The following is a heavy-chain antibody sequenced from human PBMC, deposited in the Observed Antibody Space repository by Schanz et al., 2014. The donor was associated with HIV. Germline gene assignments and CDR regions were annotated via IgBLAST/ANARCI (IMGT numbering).Heavy chain of an antibody. V-gene: IGHV3-30*18. CDR1: GFTFSTYG. J-gene: IGHJ6*02. Sequence: QGQLVESGGGVVQPGRSLRLSCAASGFTFSTYGMHWVRQTPGKGLEWVAFISNDGRNKYYADSVKGRFTISRDSSRNTLYLQMNSLRAEDTAVYYCAKVATWDYYGMDVWGQGTTVTVSS. CDR3: AKVATWDYYGMDV. CDR2: ISNDGRNK.